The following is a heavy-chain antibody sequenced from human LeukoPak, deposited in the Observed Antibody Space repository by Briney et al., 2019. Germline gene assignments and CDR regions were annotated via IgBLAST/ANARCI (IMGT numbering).Heavy chain of an antibody. CDR2: IDYSGRT. CDR1: GGSISRDY. V-gene: IGHV4-59*08. J-gene: IGHJ3*02. D-gene: IGHD3-10*01. CDR3: ARHLWRGGTTDSFDI. Sequence: PSETLSLTCTVSGGSISRDYWNWIRQPPGKGLDWIGDIDYSGRTNYNPSLKSRVTISVDTSKNQFSLKLSPVTAADTAVYYCARHLWRGGTTDSFDIWGQGTMVTVSS.